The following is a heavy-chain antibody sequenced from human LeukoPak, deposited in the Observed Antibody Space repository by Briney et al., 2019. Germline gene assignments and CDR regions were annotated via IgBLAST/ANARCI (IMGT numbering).Heavy chain of an antibody. V-gene: IGHV4-4*07. D-gene: IGHD2-15*01. CDR3: ARTHCSGGNCYHFDY. J-gene: IGHJ4*02. CDR1: GGSISNYY. Sequence: PSETLSLTCTVSGGSISNYYGSWIRQPAGKGLEWIGRIYSSETTDYNPSLQGRAAMSVDTSKNQFSLELSLVTAADTAVYYCARTHCSGGNCYHFDYWGQGTLVTVSS. CDR2: IYSSETT.